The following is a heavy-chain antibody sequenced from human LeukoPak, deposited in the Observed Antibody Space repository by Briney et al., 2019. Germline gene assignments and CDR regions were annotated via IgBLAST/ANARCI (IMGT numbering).Heavy chain of an antibody. CDR3: EAPYYYDSSGYYGDY. J-gene: IGHJ4*02. V-gene: IGHV4-4*02. D-gene: IGHD3-22*01. CDR2: IYHSGST. CDR1: GGSISSSNW. Sequence: SGTLSLTCAVSGGSISSSNWWSWVRQPPGKGLEWIGEIYHSGSTNYNPSLKSRVTISVDKSKNQFSLKLSSVTAADTAVYYCEAPYYYDSSGYYGDYWGQGTLVTVSS.